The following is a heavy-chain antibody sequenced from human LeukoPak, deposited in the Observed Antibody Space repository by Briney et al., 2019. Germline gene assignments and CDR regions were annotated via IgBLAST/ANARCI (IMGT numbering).Heavy chain of an antibody. J-gene: IGHJ4*02. Sequence: GGSLRLSCAASRFSFRSYDMHWVRQSPGKGLEWLAVSSYDEGHTYYTDSVKGRFTISRGNSKNTLYLQMNSLRPEDTAVYYCAKDGQLGGSSWFTLYFDYWGQGTLVTVSS. CDR3: AKDGQLGGSSWFTLYFDY. CDR1: RFSFRSYD. CDR2: SSYDEGHT. V-gene: IGHV3-30*18. D-gene: IGHD6-13*01.